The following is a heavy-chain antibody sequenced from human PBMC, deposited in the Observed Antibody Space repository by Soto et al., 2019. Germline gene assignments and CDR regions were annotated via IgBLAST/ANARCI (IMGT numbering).Heavy chain of an antibody. CDR1: GFTFSSYG. D-gene: IGHD6-19*01. V-gene: IGHV3-30*18. Sequence: QVQLVESGGGVVQPGRSLRLSCAASGFTFSSYGMHWVRQAPGKGLEWVAVISYDGSNKYYADSVKGRFTISRDNSKNTLYLQMNSLRADDTAVYYCAKALFGYSSGWYEPIDYGMDVWGQGTTVTVSS. CDR3: AKALFGYSSGWYEPIDYGMDV. CDR2: ISYDGSNK. J-gene: IGHJ6*02.